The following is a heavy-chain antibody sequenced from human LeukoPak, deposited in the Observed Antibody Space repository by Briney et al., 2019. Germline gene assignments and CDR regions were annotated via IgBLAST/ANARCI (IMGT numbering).Heavy chain of an antibody. Sequence: GGSLRLSCAASGFTFSTYAMTWVRQAPGRGLEWISTISGSSGSTDYADSVKGRFTVSRDNSRNTLYLQMHSVRVDDTAVYYCAKGLSATSMGIDYWGQGTLVTVSS. J-gene: IGHJ4*02. CDR2: ISGSSGST. V-gene: IGHV3-23*01. CDR1: GFTFSTYA. D-gene: IGHD4-17*01. CDR3: AKGLSATSMGIDY.